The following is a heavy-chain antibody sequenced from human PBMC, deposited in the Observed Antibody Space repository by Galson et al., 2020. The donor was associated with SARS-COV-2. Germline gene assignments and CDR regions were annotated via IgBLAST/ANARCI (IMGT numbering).Heavy chain of an antibody. J-gene: IGHJ4*02. CDR1: GFTFSSYG. D-gene: IGHD6-19*01. V-gene: IGHV3-33*01. CDR3: ARDFPAVAGTGDFDY. CDR2: IWYDGSNK. Sequence: GGSLRLSCAASGFTFSSYGMHWVRQAPGKGLEWVAVIWYDGSNKYYADSVKGRFTISRDNSKNTLYLQMNSLRAEDTAVYYCARDFPAVAGTGDFDYWGQGTLVTVSS.